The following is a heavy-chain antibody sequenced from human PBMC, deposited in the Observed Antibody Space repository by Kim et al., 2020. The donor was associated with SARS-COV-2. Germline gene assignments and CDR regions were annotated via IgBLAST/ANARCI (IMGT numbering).Heavy chain of an antibody. V-gene: IGHV3-53*01. D-gene: IGHD3-9*01. Sequence: GGSLRLSCEASGFTVRRTFMSWVRQAPGKGLEWVAVVFSGESTHYADSVKGRFTISRDNSKNTVYLQMNNLRAEDTAVYYCARRSKNHDFLTGYYKPRAFDLWGKGTRVTVSS. CDR1: GFTVRRTF. CDR2: VFSGEST. J-gene: IGHJ3*01. CDR3: ARRSKNHDFLTGYYKPRAFDL.